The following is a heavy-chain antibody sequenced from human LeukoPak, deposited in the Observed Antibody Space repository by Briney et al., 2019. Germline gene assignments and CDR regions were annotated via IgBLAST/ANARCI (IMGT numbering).Heavy chain of an antibody. CDR3: ARQVVAVAGTGYFDY. J-gene: IGHJ4*02. CDR2: IYYSGST. Sequence: SETLSLTCTVSGGSISSYYWSWIRQPPGKGREWIGSIYYSGSTYYNASLKSRGTISVDTSKNQFSLKLNSVTAADTAVYFCARQVVAVAGTGYFDYWGQGTLVTVSS. D-gene: IGHD6-19*01. V-gene: IGHV4-59*05. CDR1: GGSISSYY.